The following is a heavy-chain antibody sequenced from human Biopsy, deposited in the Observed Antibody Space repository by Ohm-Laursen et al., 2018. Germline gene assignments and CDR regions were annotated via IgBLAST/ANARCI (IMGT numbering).Heavy chain of an antibody. CDR1: GASIKSFY. Sequence: SDTLSLTWSVSGASIKSFYWSWIRQSPGKGLQWIAFISHTGYTSYNPSLKSRVTMSVDTSKKQLSLRLRSVTAADTAMYYCASVVLGPTNDAFDLWGQGTVVVVSS. CDR3: ASVVLGPTNDAFDL. J-gene: IGHJ3*01. CDR2: ISHTGYT. V-gene: IGHV4-59*07. D-gene: IGHD3-22*01.